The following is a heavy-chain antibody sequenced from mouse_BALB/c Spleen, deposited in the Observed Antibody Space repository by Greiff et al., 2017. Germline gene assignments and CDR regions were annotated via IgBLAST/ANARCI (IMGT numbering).Heavy chain of an antibody. CDR1: GFNIKDTY. J-gene: IGHJ3*01. CDR3: AKDGLRRGFAY. D-gene: IGHD2-2*01. Sequence: EVQLQQSGAELVKPGASVKLSCTASGFNIKDTYMHWVKQRPEQGLEWIGRIDPANGNTKYDPKFQGKATITADTSSNTAYLQLSSLTSEDTAVYYCAKDGLRRGFAYWGQGTLVTVSA. V-gene: IGHV14-3*02. CDR2: IDPANGNT.